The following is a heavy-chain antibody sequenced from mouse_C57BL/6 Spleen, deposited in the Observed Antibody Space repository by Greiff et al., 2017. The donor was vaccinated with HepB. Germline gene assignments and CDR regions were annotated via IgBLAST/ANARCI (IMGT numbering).Heavy chain of an antibody. CDR2: LYPGNSDT. Sequence: EVQLQQSGTVLARPGASVKMSCKTSGYTFTSYWMHWVKQRPGQGLEWIGALYPGNSDTSYNQKFKGKAKLTAVTSASTAYMELSSLTNEDSAVYYCKRRWLLRRYYAMDYWGQGTSVTVSS. V-gene: IGHV1-5*01. D-gene: IGHD2-3*01. CDR1: GYTFTSYW. J-gene: IGHJ4*01. CDR3: KRRWLLRRYYAMDY.